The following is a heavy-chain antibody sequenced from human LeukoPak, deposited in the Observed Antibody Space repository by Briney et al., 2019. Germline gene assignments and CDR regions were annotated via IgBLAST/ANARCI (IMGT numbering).Heavy chain of an antibody. Sequence: KPSETLSLTCTVSGGSISSYYWSWIRQPPGKGLEWIGYIYHSGSTNYNPSLKSRVTISVDTSKNQFSLKLSSVTAADTAVYYCAREMVHGYRYGPYYFDYWGQGTLVTVSS. V-gene: IGHV4-59*12. CDR2: IYHSGST. D-gene: IGHD5-18*01. CDR3: AREMVHGYRYGPYYFDY. CDR1: GGSISSYY. J-gene: IGHJ4*02.